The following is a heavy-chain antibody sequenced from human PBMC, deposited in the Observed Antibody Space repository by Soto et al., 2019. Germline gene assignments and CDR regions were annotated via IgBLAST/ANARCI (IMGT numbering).Heavy chain of an antibody. Sequence: SETLSLTCSISGDSLGDFFWSWIRRPPGKGLEYIGYIHSSGSSTYHPALKGRVTISLDMSNNQFSLNLRSLTPADTAVYYCAREVSSAWYIDSWGHGALVTVSS. V-gene: IGHV4-59*01. D-gene: IGHD6-13*01. CDR3: AREVSSAWYIDS. CDR1: GDSLGDFF. CDR2: IHSSGSS. J-gene: IGHJ5*01.